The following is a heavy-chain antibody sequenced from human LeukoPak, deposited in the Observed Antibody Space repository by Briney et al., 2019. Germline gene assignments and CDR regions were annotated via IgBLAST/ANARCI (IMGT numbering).Heavy chain of an antibody. CDR3: ARAYSGYDFFDY. CDR1: GGSISSYY. D-gene: IGHD5-12*01. Sequence: SETLSLTCTVSGGSISSYYWSWIRQPAGKGLEWIGRFYISGSTNYNPSLKSRVTMSVDTSKNQFSLRLNSVTAADTAVYYCARAYSGYDFFDYWGQGTLVTVSS. CDR2: FYISGST. V-gene: IGHV4-4*07. J-gene: IGHJ4*02.